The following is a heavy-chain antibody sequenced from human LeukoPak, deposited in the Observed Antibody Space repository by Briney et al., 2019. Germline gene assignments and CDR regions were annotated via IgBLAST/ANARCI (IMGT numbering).Heavy chain of an antibody. Sequence: GGSLRLSCAASGFTFSSYAMHWVRQAPGKGLEWVAVISYDGSNKYYADFVKGRFTISRDNSKNTLYLQMNSLRAEDTAVYYCARDGAMRTYYDFWSGYYRPLYYFDYWGQGTLVTVSS. CDR3: ARDGAMRTYYDFWSGYYRPLYYFDY. CDR1: GFTFSSYA. D-gene: IGHD3-3*01. CDR2: ISYDGSNK. J-gene: IGHJ4*02. V-gene: IGHV3-30-3*01.